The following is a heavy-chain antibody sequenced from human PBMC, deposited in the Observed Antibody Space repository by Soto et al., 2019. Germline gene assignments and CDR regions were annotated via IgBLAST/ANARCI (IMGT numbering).Heavy chain of an antibody. CDR3: APTSHHDSSVPGPIKYYGVDD. CDR1: GGSFNRFG. D-gene: IGHD4-4*01. Sequence: VQLVQSGTELKKPGTSVNVSCKTSGGSFNRFGLCWVRQAPGQGLEWMGWIILMLGTTKYAQRFQGRVTHTSDEPATTAYKVLSSLKSEDTAVYYCAPTSHHDSSVPGPIKYYGVDDRGQGTTVSVSS. V-gene: IGHV1-69*05. J-gene: IGHJ6*02. CDR2: IILMLGTT.